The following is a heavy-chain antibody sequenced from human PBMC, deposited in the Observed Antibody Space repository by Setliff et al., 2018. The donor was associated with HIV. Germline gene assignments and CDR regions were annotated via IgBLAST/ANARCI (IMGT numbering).Heavy chain of an antibody. CDR3: AREGFYNSYYYYMDV. V-gene: IGHV4-4*07. Sequence: SETLSLTCTVSGGSIISYYWSWIRQPAGKGLEWIGRVYTSGSTNYNPSLNSRVTMSVDTSKNQFSLKLSSVTAADTAVYYCAREGFYNSYYYYMDVWGIGTTVTVSS. J-gene: IGHJ6*03. CDR2: VYTSGST. D-gene: IGHD2-2*02. CDR1: GGSIISYY.